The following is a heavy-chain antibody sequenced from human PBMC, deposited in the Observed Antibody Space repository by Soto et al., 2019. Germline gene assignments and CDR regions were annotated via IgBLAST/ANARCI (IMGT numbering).Heavy chain of an antibody. V-gene: IGHV3-74*01. CDR3: ARVEDFGGGYYSSMEV. J-gene: IGHJ6*03. CDR1: GFTFSRYW. D-gene: IGHD3-3*01. CDR2: INSDGSDT. Sequence: EVQLVESGGGLVQPGGSLTLSCAASGFTFSRYWMYWVRQAPGKGLVWVSRINSDGSDTSNAGSVKGRFTISRDNAKNTLYLLMNSLRAEDTAVYYCARVEDFGGGYYSSMEVWGKGTTVTVSS.